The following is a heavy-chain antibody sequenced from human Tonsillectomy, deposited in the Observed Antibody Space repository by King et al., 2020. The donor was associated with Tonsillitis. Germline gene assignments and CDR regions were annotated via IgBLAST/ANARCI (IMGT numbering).Heavy chain of an antibody. CDR2: VNPSGGGT. J-gene: IGHJ4*02. Sequence: QLVQSGAEVREPGASVRVSCKASGYTFTNFYVHWVRQTPGQGLEWMGMVNPSGGGTNYAQKFQGRVTMTRDTPTSTVYMELSGLRSEDTAVYYCARGNLDVGVVPADAQGLGYLDYWGQGTLVPVSS. V-gene: IGHV1-46*01. D-gene: IGHD2-2*03. CDR1: GYTFTNFY. CDR3: ARGNLDVGVVPADAQGLGYLDY.